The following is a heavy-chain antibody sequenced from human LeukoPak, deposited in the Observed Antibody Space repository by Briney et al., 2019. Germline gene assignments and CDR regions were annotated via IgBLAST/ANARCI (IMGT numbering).Heavy chain of an antibody. Sequence: GGSLRLSCAASGFTFSSYGMHWVRQAPGKGLEWVSAISGSGGSTYYADSVKGRFTISRDNSKNTLYLQMNSLRAEDTAVYYCAKGPSSGYGAQWGQGTLVTVSS. J-gene: IGHJ4*02. CDR1: GFTFSSYG. CDR3: AKGPSSGYGAQ. V-gene: IGHV3-23*01. CDR2: ISGSGGST. D-gene: IGHD5-12*01.